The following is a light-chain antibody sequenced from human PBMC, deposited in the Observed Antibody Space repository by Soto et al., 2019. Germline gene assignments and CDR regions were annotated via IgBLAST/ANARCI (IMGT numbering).Light chain of an antibody. Sequence: DIVMTQSPLSLPVTPGEPASISCRSSLSLLHSNGYNYLDWYLQKPGQSPQLLIYLGSNRASGVPDRFSGSGSGTDLTLKISRVEAEDVAVYYCMQALQSPLTFGGGTKVQIK. CDR3: MQALQSPLT. CDR1: LSLLHSNGYNY. CDR2: LGS. V-gene: IGKV2-28*01. J-gene: IGKJ4*01.